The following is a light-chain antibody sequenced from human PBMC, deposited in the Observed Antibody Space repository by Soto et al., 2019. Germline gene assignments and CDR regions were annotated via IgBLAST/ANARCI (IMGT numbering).Light chain of an antibody. CDR2: DAS. CDR1: QSVSGW. CDR3: QQYNSYPWT. V-gene: IGKV1-5*01. Sequence: DIQMTQSPSTLSGSVGDTVTVTCRASQSVSGWLAWYQQKPGKAPKLLIYDASSLESGVPSRFSGSGSGIEFTLTISSLQPDDFATYYCQQYNSYPWTFGQGTKVDI. J-gene: IGKJ1*01.